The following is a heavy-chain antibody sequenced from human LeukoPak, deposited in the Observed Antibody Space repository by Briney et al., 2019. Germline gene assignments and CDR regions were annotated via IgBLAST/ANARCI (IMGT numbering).Heavy chain of an antibody. V-gene: IGHV3-30*04. CDR2: ISYDGSNK. CDR1: GFTFSSYA. Sequence: GGSLRLSCAASGFTFSSYAMHWVRQAPGKGLEWVAVISYDGSNKYYADSVKGRFTISRDNSKNTLYLQMNSLRAEDTAVYYCARGRRALHDAFGIWGQGTMVTVSS. CDR3: ARGRRALHDAFGI. J-gene: IGHJ3*02.